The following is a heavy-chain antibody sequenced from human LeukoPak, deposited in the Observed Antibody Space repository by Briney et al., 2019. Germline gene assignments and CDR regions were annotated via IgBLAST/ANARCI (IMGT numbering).Heavy chain of an antibody. D-gene: IGHD1-26*01. Sequence: GGSLRLSCAASGFTFSSYAMHWVRQAPGKGLEWVAVISYDGSNKYYADSVKGRFTISRDNSKNTLYLQMNSLRAEDTAAYYCAREAPVGATHFDYWGQGTLVTVSS. CDR1: GFTFSSYA. J-gene: IGHJ4*02. CDR2: ISYDGSNK. CDR3: AREAPVGATHFDY. V-gene: IGHV3-30-3*01.